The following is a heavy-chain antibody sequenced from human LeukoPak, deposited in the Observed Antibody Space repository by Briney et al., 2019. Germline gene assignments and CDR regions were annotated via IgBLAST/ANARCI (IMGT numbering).Heavy chain of an antibody. D-gene: IGHD3-9*01. Sequence: GGSLRLSCAASGFTFSSYWMSWVRQAPGKGLEWVANVKQDGSEKYYVDSVKGRFTISRDNAKNSLYLQMNSLRAEDTAVYYCARDRLSSMYYDILTGKGRITDLWGQGTLVTVSS. CDR3: ARDRLSSMYYDILTGKGRITDL. CDR2: VKQDGSEK. CDR1: GFTFSSYW. V-gene: IGHV3-7*03. J-gene: IGHJ5*02.